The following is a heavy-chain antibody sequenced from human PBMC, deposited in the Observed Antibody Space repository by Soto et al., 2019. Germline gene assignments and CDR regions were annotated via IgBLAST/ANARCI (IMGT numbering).Heavy chain of an antibody. D-gene: IGHD6-19*01. CDR1: GYSFTSYW. J-gene: IGHJ4*02. V-gene: IGHV5-10-1*01. CDR2: IDPSDSYT. Sequence: EVQLVQSGAEVKKPGESLRISCKGSGYSFTSYWISWVRQMPGKGLEWMGRIDPSDSYTNYSPSFQGHVTISADKSISTAYLQWSSLKASDTAMYYCARQAGYSSGWLVEARIDYWGQGTLVTVSS. CDR3: ARQAGYSSGWLVEARIDY.